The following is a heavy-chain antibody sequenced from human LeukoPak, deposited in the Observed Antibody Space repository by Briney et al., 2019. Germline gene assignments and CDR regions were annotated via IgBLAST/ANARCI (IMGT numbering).Heavy chain of an antibody. CDR2: IYYTGSA. CDR3: ARHTQHDNNGHYPDY. Sequence: SETLSLTCTVSGGSISSYYWSWMRQPPGKGLEWIGYIYYTGSASYNPSLQSRVTLSVDTSKNQLSLTLASVTAADTALYYCARHTQHDNNGHYPDYWGQGTLVAVSS. V-gene: IGHV4-59*08. CDR1: GGSISSYY. D-gene: IGHD2-8*01. J-gene: IGHJ4*02.